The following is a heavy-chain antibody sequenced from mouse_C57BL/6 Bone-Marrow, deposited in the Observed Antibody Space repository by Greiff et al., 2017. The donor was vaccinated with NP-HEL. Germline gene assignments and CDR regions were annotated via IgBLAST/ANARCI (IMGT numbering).Heavy chain of an antibody. D-gene: IGHD1-1*01. CDR1: GYTFTDYN. CDR2: INPNNGGT. CDR3: AREGVITTVVADWYFDV. V-gene: IGHV1-18*01. J-gene: IGHJ1*03. Sequence: EVQLHQSGPELVKPGASVKIPCKASGYTFTDYNMDWVKQSHGKSLEWIGDINPNNGGTIYNQKFKGKATLTVDKSSSTAYMELRSLTSEDTAVYYCAREGVITTVVADWYFDVWGTGTTVTVSS.